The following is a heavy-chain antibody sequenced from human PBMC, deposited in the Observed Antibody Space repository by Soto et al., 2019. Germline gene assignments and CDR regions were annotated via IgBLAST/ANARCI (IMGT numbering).Heavy chain of an antibody. V-gene: IGHV3-72*01. CDR1: GFTFSDHH. CDR2: ARNKAHSYTT. CDR3: ARLMGTCFEL. Sequence: GSLRLSCASSGFTFSDHHMDWVRQAPGKGLEWVGRARNKAHSYTTAYAASVKGRFTISRDDSKNSLSLQMNSLKTEDTAVYFCARLMGTCFELWGQGTLVTVSS. D-gene: IGHD2-8*01. J-gene: IGHJ4*02.